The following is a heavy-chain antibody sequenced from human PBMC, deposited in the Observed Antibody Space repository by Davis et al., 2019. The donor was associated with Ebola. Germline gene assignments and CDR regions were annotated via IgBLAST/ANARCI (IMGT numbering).Heavy chain of an antibody. CDR3: AREVVVVVAANSQYYYGMDV. CDR1: GYTFTSYV. V-gene: IGHV1-46*01. J-gene: IGHJ6*04. CDR2: INPNDGRT. Sequence: ASVKVSCKASGYTFTSYVLHWVRQAPGQGLEWMGMINPNDGRTIYAQKFQGRVTMTRDTSTSTVYMELSSLRSEDTAVYYCAREVVVVVAANSQYYYGMDVWGKGTTVTVSS. D-gene: IGHD2-15*01.